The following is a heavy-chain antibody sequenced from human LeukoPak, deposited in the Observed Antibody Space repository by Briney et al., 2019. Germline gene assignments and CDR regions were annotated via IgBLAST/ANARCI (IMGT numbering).Heavy chain of an antibody. CDR3: AKGLAAAGFYYYYYYMDV. CDR1: GFTFSNYA. CDR2: ISATGDGA. Sequence: GGSLRLSCAASGFTFSNYALSWVRQAPGKGLEWVSAISATGDGAWYPDSVKGRFTISRDNSKNTLYLQMNSLRAEDTAVYYCAKGLAAAGFYYYYYYMDVWGEGTTVTVSS. V-gene: IGHV3-23*01. J-gene: IGHJ6*03. D-gene: IGHD6-13*01.